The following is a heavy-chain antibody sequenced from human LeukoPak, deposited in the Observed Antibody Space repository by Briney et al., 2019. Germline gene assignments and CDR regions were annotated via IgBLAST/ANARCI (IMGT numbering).Heavy chain of an antibody. V-gene: IGHV4-30-4*08. CDR3: ARAFNYYGSGSYFDY. Sequence: SETLSLTCTVSGGSISSGDYYWSWIRQPPGKGLEWIGYIYYSGSTYYNPSLKSRVTISVDTSKNQFSLKLSSVTAADTAVYYCARAFNYYGSGSYFDYWGQGTLVTVSS. J-gene: IGHJ4*02. D-gene: IGHD3-10*01. CDR2: IYYSGST. CDR1: GGSISSGDYY.